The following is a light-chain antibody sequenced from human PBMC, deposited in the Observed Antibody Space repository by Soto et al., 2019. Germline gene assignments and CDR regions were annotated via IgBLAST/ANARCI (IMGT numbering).Light chain of an antibody. J-gene: IGKJ2*01. CDR3: QQYYSTPYT. CDR1: QSVLYSSNNANY. V-gene: IGKV4-1*01. CDR2: WAS. Sequence: DIVMTQSPDSLAVSLGERATINCKSSQSVLYSSNNANYSAWFQQMPGQPPKLLIHWASARESGVPDRFSGSGSGTDFTLTISSLQAEDVAVYYCQQYYSTPYTFGQGTKLEIK.